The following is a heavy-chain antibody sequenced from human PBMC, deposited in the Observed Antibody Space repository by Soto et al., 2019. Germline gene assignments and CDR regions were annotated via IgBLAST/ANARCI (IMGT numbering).Heavy chain of an antibody. CDR3: ARLDYYDSRGYLGFRT. CDR1: GYTFTSYA. Sequence: ASVKVSCKASGYTFTSYAMHWVRQAPGQRLEWMGWINAGNGNTKYSQKFQGRVTITRDTSASTAYMELSSLRSEDTAVYYCARLDYYDSRGYLGFRTWGQGTLVTVSS. V-gene: IGHV1-3*01. CDR2: INAGNGNT. J-gene: IGHJ5*02. D-gene: IGHD3-22*01.